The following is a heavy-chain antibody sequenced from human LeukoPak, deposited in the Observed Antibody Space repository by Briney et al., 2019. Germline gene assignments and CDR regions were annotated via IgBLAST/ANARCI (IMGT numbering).Heavy chain of an antibody. J-gene: IGHJ4*02. CDR1: GVTFSRHW. CDR2: ISSDESDT. D-gene: IGHD2-15*01. V-gene: IGHV3-74*01. CDR3: ARADSNWAHDY. Sequence: GGSLRLSCAASGVTFSRHWMYWVRQAPGKGLGWVSRISSDESDTTYADSVKGRFTISRDNAKNTLYLQMNSLRAEDTAVYYCARADSNWAHDYWGQGTLVTVSS.